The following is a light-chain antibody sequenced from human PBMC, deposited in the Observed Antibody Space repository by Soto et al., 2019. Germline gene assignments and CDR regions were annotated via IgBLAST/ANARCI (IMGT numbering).Light chain of an antibody. V-gene: IGKV1-6*01. CDR1: QDISKD. Sequence: IQMTQSPTSLSASVGDRVIITCRASQDISKDLGWYQQKPGKAPKFLIYSATSTQSGVPSTFSGSGFGTDFTLTISSLQPEDFATYYCLQDHDYPRTFGQGTKVDIK. CDR3: LQDHDYPRT. J-gene: IGKJ1*01. CDR2: SAT.